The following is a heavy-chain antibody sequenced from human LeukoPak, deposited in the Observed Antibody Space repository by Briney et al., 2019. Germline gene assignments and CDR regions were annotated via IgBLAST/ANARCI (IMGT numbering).Heavy chain of an antibody. Sequence: SETLSLTCTVSGGSISSYYWSWIRQPPGKGLEWIGYIYYSGSTNYNPSLKSRVTISVDTSKNQFSLELSSVTAADTAVYYCARKYPDDAFDIWGQGTMVTVSS. D-gene: IGHD2-2*01. J-gene: IGHJ3*02. CDR1: GGSISSYY. CDR3: ARKYPDDAFDI. CDR2: IYYSGST. V-gene: IGHV4-59*08.